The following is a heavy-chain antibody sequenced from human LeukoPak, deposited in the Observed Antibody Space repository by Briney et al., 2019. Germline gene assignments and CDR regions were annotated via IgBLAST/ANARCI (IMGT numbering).Heavy chain of an antibody. CDR1: GFTFSGYS. CDR3: ARALWFGTSFDY. J-gene: IGHJ4*02. Sequence: GGSLRLSCAASGFTFSGYSMNWVRQAPGKGLEWVSYISSSGSTIYYTDSVRGRFTISRDNTKNSLYLQMSSLRAEDTAVYYCARALWFGTSFDYWGQGTLVTVSS. CDR2: ISSSGSTI. D-gene: IGHD3-10*01. V-gene: IGHV3-48*04.